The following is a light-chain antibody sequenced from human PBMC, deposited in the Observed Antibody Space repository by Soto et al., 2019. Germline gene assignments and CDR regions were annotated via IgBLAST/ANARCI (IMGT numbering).Light chain of an antibody. CDR2: GNT. CDR3: QSYDSSLSGYV. J-gene: IGLJ1*01. Sequence: QLVLTQPPSVYGAPGQRVTISCTGSSSNIGAVYDVHWYQHLPGTAPKLLIYGNTNRPSGVPDRFSGSKSGASASLAITGLQAEDEADYYCQSYDSSLSGYVFGTGTKLTVL. V-gene: IGLV1-40*01. CDR1: SSNIGAVYD.